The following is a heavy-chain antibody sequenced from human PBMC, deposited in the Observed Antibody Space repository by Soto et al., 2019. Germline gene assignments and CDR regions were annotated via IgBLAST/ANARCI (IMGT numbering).Heavy chain of an antibody. CDR1: GGTFSSYA. Sequence: QVPLVQSGAEVKKPGSSVKVSCKASGGTFSSYAISWVRQAPGQGLEWMGGIIPIFGTANYAQKFQGRVTITADESTSTAYMELSSLRSEDTAVYYCAREAGDIVVVVAAKGWFDPWGQGTLVTVSS. CDR2: IIPIFGTA. V-gene: IGHV1-69*01. CDR3: AREAGDIVVVVAAKGWFDP. D-gene: IGHD2-15*01. J-gene: IGHJ5*02.